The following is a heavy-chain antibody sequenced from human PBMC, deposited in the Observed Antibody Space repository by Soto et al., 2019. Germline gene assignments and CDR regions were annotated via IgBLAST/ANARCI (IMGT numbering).Heavy chain of an antibody. J-gene: IGHJ4*02. D-gene: IGHD5-18*01. V-gene: IGHV3-21*01. Sequence: GGALRLSCAASGVTFSSYSMNGGRQAPGKGLEWVSSISTSSSYIYYADSVKGRFTISRDNAKNSLYLQMNSLRAEDTAVYYCARLDRGYNYDYTGQGPLATVPS. CDR1: GVTFSSYS. CDR3: ARLDRGYNYDY. CDR2: ISTSSSYI.